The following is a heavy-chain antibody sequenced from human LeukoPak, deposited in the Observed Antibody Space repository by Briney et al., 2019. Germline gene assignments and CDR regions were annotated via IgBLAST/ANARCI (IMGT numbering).Heavy chain of an antibody. J-gene: IGHJ4*02. D-gene: IGHD6-13*01. CDR3: ARGLGDYSSSWFPVSAY. CDR2: IIPILGIA. V-gene: IGHV1-69*04. CDR1: GGTFSSYA. Sequence: ASVKVSCKASGGTFSSYAISWVRQAPGQGLEWMGRIIPILGIANYAQKFQGRVTITADKSTSTAYMELSSLRSEDTAVYYCARGLGDYSSSWFPVSAYWGQGTLVTVSS.